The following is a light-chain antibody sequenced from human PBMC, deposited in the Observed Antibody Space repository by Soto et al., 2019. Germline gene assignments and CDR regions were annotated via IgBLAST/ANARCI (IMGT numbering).Light chain of an antibody. CDR2: AVS. V-gene: IGKV1-6*01. CDR3: XXXXXLLT. Sequence: AIEMTQSPSSLSASVGDRVTITCRASQGIGSDLAWYQQRPGKAPKLLIYAVSSLQNGVPSRFSGSGSGTDFTLTISSLXXXXXXXXXXXXXXXLLTFGGGTKVEIK. J-gene: IGKJ4*01. CDR1: QGIGSD.